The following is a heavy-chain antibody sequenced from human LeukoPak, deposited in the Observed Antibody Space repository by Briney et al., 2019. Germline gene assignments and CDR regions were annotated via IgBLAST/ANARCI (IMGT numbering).Heavy chain of an antibody. J-gene: IGHJ4*02. D-gene: IGHD6-19*01. V-gene: IGHV3-21*04. CDR3: ARDQGRWLGTFDH. Sequence: GGSLRLSCAASGFTFSSYSMNWVRQAPGKGLEWVSSISSSSTYIYYADSVKGRFTISRDNAKNSLYLQMNSLRAEDTAVYYCARDQGRWLGTFDHWGQGILVTVSS. CDR1: GFTFSSYS. CDR2: ISSSSTYI.